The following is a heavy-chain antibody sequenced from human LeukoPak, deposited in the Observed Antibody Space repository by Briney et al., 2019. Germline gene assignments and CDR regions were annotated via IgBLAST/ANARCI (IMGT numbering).Heavy chain of an antibody. CDR1: GLIFSSSW. J-gene: IGHJ5*02. Sequence: PGGSLRPSCAASGLIFSSSWMNWVRQAPGKWLEWVANINPAGSQKNYVDSVKGRFTISRDNAMNSVFLQIDSLRAEDTGVYYCARYSGSFPGWLDPWGQGTLVTVSS. D-gene: IGHD1-26*01. CDR2: INPAGSQK. V-gene: IGHV3-7*01. CDR3: ARYSGSFPGWLDP.